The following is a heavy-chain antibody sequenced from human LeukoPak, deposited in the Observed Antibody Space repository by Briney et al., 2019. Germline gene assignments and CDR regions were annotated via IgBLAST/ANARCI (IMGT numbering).Heavy chain of an antibody. CDR1: GFTFSSYD. Sequence: GGSLRLSCAASGFTFSSYDMHWVRQAPGKGLEWVAVISYDGSNKYYADSVKGRFTISRDNSKNTLYLQMNSLRAEDTAVYYCARGDAETTPSAFDIWGQGTMVTVSS. CDR3: ARGDAETTPSAFDI. D-gene: IGHD1-7*01. V-gene: IGHV3-30*19. CDR2: ISYDGSNK. J-gene: IGHJ3*02.